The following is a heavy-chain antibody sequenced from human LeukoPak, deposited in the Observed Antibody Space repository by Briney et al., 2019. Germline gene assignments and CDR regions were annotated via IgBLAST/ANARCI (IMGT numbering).Heavy chain of an antibody. Sequence: PSETLSLTCAVYGGSFSGYYWSWIRQPPGKGLEWIGEINHSGSTNYNPSLKSRVTISVDTSKNQFSLKLSSVTAADTAVYYCARELRGYYYYYMDVWGKGTTVTISS. V-gene: IGHV4-34*01. CDR1: GGSFSGYY. CDR3: ARELRGYYYYYMDV. D-gene: IGHD3-3*01. J-gene: IGHJ6*03. CDR2: INHSGST.